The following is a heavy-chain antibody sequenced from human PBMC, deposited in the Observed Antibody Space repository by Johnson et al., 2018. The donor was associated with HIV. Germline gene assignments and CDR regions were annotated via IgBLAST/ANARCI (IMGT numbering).Heavy chain of an antibody. CDR2: VSYDGSKK. CDR1: GFTFSSYG. CDR3: AKIRTSGTGDAFDI. J-gene: IGHJ3*02. V-gene: IGHV3-30*18. D-gene: IGHD1-14*01. Sequence: QVQLVESGGGVVQPGRSLRLSCVASGFTFSSYGMHWVRQAPGTGLEWVAIVSYDGSKKYYPDSVKGRFTISRDNSKNTLYLQMDSLRAEDTAVYYCAKIRTSGTGDAFDIWGQGTMVTVSS.